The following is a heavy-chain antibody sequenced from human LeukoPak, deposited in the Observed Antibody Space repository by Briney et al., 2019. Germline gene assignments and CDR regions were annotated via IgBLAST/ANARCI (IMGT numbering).Heavy chain of an antibody. Sequence: SQTLSLTCTVSGGSISSGYYWGWIRQPPGKGLEWIGSIYHSGSTYYNPSLKSRVTISVDTSKNQFSLKLSSVTAADTAVYYCARHSGIAARRGGYFDYWGQGTLVTVSS. D-gene: IGHD6-6*01. J-gene: IGHJ4*02. CDR3: ARHSGIAARRGGYFDY. CDR1: GGSISSGYY. V-gene: IGHV4-38-2*02. CDR2: IYHSGST.